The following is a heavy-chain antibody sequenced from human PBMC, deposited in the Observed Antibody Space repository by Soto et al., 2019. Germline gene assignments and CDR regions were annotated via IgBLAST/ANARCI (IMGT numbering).Heavy chain of an antibody. D-gene: IGHD6-19*01. J-gene: IGHJ4*02. V-gene: IGHV4-31*03. CDR2: IYYSGST. CDR3: ARRRAVAGREYYFDY. Sequence: SETLSLTCTVSGGSISSGGYYWSWIRQHPGKGLEWIGCIYYSGSTYYNPSLKSRVTISVDTSKNQFSLKLSSVTAADTAVYYCARRRAVAGREYYFDYWGQGTLVTVSS. CDR1: GGSISSGGYY.